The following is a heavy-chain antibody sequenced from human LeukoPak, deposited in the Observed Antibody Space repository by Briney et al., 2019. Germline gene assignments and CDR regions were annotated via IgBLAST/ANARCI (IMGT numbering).Heavy chain of an antibody. CDR2: IYPGDSDT. V-gene: IGHV5-51*01. J-gene: IGHJ5*02. Sequence: GESLKISCKGSGYSFTSYWIGWVRQMPGKGLEWMGIIYPGDSDTRYSPSFQGQVTISADESISTAYLQWSSLKASDTAMYYCARGSAIVVVPALNWFDPWGQGTLVTVSS. CDR1: GYSFTSYW. CDR3: ARGSAIVVVPALNWFDP. D-gene: IGHD2-2*01.